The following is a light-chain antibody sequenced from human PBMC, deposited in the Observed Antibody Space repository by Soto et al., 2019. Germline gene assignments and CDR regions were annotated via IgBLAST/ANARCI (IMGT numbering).Light chain of an antibody. J-gene: IGKJ2*01. CDR3: QQYNKWPPYT. V-gene: IGKV3-15*01. CDR1: KSVSSN. CDR2: GAS. Sequence: EIVMTQSPATLSVSPGERATLSCRASKSVSSNLAWYQQKPGRAPRLLIYGASTRATGIPARFSGSGSGTEFTLTISSLQSEDFAVYYCQQYNKWPPYTFGQGTKLEIK.